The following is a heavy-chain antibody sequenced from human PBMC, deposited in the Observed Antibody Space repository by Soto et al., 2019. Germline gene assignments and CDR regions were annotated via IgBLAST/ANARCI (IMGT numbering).Heavy chain of an antibody. V-gene: IGHV3-48*02. CDR2: ISSSSSSTI. D-gene: IGHD5-18*01. CDR1: GFTFSSYS. CDR3: AREGAWIQLWSPGHYGMDV. J-gene: IGHJ6*02. Sequence: GGSLRLSCAASGFTFSSYSMNWVRQAPGKGLEWVSYISSSSSSTIYYADSVKGRFTISRDNAKNSLYLQMNSLRDEDTAVYYCAREGAWIQLWSPGHYGMDVWGQGTTVTVSS.